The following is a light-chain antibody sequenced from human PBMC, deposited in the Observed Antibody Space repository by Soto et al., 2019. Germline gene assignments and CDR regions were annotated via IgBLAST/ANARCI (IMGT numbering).Light chain of an antibody. V-gene: IGLV2-14*01. J-gene: IGLJ1*01. Sequence: QSVLAQPASVSGSPGQSITISCTGTSSDVGGYNSVSWYQQRPGKAPKLVIYEVTNRPSGISNRFSGSKSGNTASLTISGPQAEDEADYYCSSYTSSSTRVFGTGTKVTVL. CDR1: SSDVGGYNS. CDR3: SSYTSSSTRV. CDR2: EVT.